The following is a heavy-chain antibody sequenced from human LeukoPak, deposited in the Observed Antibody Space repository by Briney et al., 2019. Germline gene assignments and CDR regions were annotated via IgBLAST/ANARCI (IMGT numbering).Heavy chain of an antibody. CDR3: ARAGGYSGHDQIFDY. V-gene: IGHV4-38-2*01. CDR1: GYSISSGYY. D-gene: IGHD5-12*01. J-gene: IGHJ4*02. Sequence: SETLSLTCAVSGYSISSGYYWGWIRPPPGKGLEWIGSIYHSGSTYYNPSLKSRVTISVDTSKNQFSLKLSSVTAADTAVYYCARAGGYSGHDQIFDYWGQGTLVTVSS. CDR2: IYHSGST.